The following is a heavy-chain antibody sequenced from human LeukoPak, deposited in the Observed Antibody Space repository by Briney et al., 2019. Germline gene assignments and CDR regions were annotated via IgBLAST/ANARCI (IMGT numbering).Heavy chain of an antibody. CDR2: IYYSGST. J-gene: IGHJ3*02. D-gene: IGHD5-12*01. CDR1: GGSISSGGYY. Sequence: PSETLSLTCTVSGGSISSGGYYWSWIRQHPGKGLEWVGYIYYSGSTYYNPSLKSRVTISVDTSKNQVSLKLSSVTAADTAEYYCARDGGYDSNAFDIWGQGTMVTVSS. CDR3: ARDGGYDSNAFDI. V-gene: IGHV4-31*03.